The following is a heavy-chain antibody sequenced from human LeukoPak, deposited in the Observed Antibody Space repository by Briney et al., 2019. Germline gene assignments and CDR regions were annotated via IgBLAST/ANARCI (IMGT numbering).Heavy chain of an antibody. CDR1: GYTFTSYD. J-gene: IGHJ3*02. Sequence: ASVRVSCKVSGYTFTSYDINWVRQATGQGLEWMGWMNPNSGDTGYAQKFQGRVTMTRNTSISTAYMELSSLRSDDTAVYYCARVHVGNGGYYYSLHAFDIWGQGTMVTVST. V-gene: IGHV1-8*01. D-gene: IGHD3-22*01. CDR2: MNPNSGDT. CDR3: ARVHVGNGGYYYSLHAFDI.